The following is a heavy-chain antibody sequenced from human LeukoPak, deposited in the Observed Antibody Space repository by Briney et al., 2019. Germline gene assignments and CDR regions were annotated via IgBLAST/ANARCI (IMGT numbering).Heavy chain of an antibody. D-gene: IGHD4-17*01. CDR2: IYTSGST. J-gene: IGHJ6*03. CDR1: GGSISSYY. Sequence: SETLSLTCTVSGGSISSYYWSWIRQPAGKGLEWIGRIYTSGSTNYNPSLKSRVTISADTSKNQFSLKLSSVTAADTAVYYCARGGDGDYSFYYYMDVWGKGTTVTISS. CDR3: ARGGDGDYSFYYYMDV. V-gene: IGHV4-4*07.